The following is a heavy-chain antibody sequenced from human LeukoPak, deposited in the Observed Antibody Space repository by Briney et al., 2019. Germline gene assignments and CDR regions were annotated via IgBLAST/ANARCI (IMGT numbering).Heavy chain of an antibody. J-gene: IGHJ6*03. CDR3: ARRGSGQTPGYYYYMDV. V-gene: IGHV5-51*01. CDR2: IYPGDSDT. D-gene: IGHD3-3*01. CDR1: GYSFTSYW. Sequence: GESLKISCKGSGYSFTSYWIGWVRQMPGKGLEWMGIIYPGDSDTRYSPSFQGQVTISADKSISTAYLQWSSLKASDTAMYYCARRGSGQTPGYYYYMDVWAKGPRSPSP.